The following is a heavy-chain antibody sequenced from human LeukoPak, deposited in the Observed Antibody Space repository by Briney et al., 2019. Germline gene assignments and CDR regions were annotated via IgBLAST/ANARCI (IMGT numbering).Heavy chain of an antibody. V-gene: IGHV4-59*01. J-gene: IGHJ4*02. Sequence: NSSETLSLTCTGSGGSISSYYWSWIRQPPGKGLEWIGYIYYSGSTNYNPSLKSRVTISVDTSKNQFSLKLSSVTAADTAVYYCARGNKYYDILTGYYPFDYWGQGTLVTVSS. CDR2: IYYSGST. CDR3: ARGNKYYDILTGYYPFDY. D-gene: IGHD3-9*01. CDR1: GGSISSYY.